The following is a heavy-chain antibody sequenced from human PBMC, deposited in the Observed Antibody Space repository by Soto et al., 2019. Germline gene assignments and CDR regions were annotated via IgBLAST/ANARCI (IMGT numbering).Heavy chain of an antibody. J-gene: IGHJ4*02. CDR3: ARGRGYSYGLYYFDY. CDR1: GGTFSSYA. Sequence: SVKVSCKXSGGTFSSYAISWVRQAPGQGLEWMGGIIPIFGTANYAQKFQGRVTITADKSTSTAYMELSSLRSEDTAVYYCARGRGYSYGLYYFDYWGQGTLVTVSS. CDR2: IIPIFGTA. V-gene: IGHV1-69*06. D-gene: IGHD5-18*01.